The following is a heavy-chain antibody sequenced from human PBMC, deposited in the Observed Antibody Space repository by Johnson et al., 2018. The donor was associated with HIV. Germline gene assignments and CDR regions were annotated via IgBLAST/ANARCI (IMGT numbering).Heavy chain of an antibody. Sequence: VQLVESGGVVVQPGGSLRLSCAASGFSFNWSWMTWVRQAPGKGLEWVANIKQDGSEKYYVDSVKGRFTISRDNAKNSLFLQMNSLRAEDTAVYYCARPGTTLRKDAFDIWGQGTMVTVSS. CDR3: ARPGTTLRKDAFDI. V-gene: IGHV3-7*01. J-gene: IGHJ3*02. CDR1: GFSFNWSW. D-gene: IGHD1-7*01. CDR2: IKQDGSEK.